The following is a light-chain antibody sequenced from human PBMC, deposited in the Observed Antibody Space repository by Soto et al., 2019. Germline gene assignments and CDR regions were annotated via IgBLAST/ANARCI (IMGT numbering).Light chain of an antibody. J-gene: IGKJ2*01. V-gene: IGKV1-39*01. CDR1: RNISIF. CDR3: QQSLTTPPYT. Sequence: DIQMTQSPSSLSASVGDRVTITCRASRNISIFFNWYQQRPGKAPKLLIYAASSFLSGVPSRFSGSGSGTDFTLTISSLQVEDFATYFCQQSLTTPPYTFGQGTKLDIK. CDR2: AAS.